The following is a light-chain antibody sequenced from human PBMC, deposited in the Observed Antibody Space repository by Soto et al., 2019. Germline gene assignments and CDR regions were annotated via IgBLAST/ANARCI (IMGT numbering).Light chain of an antibody. CDR3: MQGTHWPPMYT. V-gene: IGKV2-30*01. Sequence: DVVMTQSPLSLPVTLGQPASVSCRSSQSLVYSDGDTYLNWFQQRPGQSPRRLIYKVSNRDSGVPDRFSGSGSGTDFTLKISRVEVVDVGVYYCMQGTHWPPMYTFGQGTKLEIK. J-gene: IGKJ2*01. CDR2: KVS. CDR1: QSLVYSDGDTY.